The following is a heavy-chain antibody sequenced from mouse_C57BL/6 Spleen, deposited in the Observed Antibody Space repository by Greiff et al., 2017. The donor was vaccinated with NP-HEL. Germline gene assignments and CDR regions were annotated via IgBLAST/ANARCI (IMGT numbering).Heavy chain of an antibody. CDR1: GYTFTGYW. Sequence: QVQLQQSGAELMKPGASVKLSCKATGYTFTGYWIEWVKQRPGHGLEWIGEILPGSGSTNYTAKFKGKATFTADTSSNTAYMQLSSLTTEDSAIYYCASYCDYDDYAMDYWGQGTSVTVSS. CDR2: ILPGSGST. J-gene: IGHJ4*01. D-gene: IGHD2-4*01. CDR3: ASYCDYDDYAMDY. V-gene: IGHV1-9*01.